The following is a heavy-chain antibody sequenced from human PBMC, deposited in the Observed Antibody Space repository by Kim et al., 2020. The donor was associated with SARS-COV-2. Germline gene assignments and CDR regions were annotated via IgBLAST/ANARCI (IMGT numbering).Heavy chain of an antibody. V-gene: IGHV4-34*01. CDR3: ATDGYSALDY. CDR2: SP. J-gene: IGHJ4*02. Sequence: SPNYNPSPKRRVTISVDTSKNQFSLKLSSVTAADTAVYYCATDGYSALDYWGQGTLVTVSS. D-gene: IGHD5-18*01.